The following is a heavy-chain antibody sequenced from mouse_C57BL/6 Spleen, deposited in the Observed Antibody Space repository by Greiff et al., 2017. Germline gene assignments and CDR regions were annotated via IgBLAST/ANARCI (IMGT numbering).Heavy chain of an antibody. V-gene: IGHV1-15*01. Sequence: VQLQQSGAELVRPGASVTLSCKASGYTFTDYEMHWVKQTPVHGLEWIGAIDPGTGGTAYNQKFKGKAILTADKSSSTAYMQLRSLTSEDSAVYCCTRSVPYYAMDYWGQGTTLTVSS. CDR2: IDPGTGGT. CDR3: TRSVPYYAMDY. J-gene: IGHJ4*01. CDR1: GYTFTDYE.